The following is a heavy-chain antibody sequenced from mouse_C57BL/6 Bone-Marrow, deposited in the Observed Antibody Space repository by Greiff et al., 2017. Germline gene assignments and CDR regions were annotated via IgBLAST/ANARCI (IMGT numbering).Heavy chain of an antibody. CDR3: ARVNGGRGYYDY. Sequence: VQLQQSGAELVKPGASVTMSCKASGYTFTTYPLEWMKRHHGKSLVWVGNFHPYNDDNKYNQKFKGKATLTVDKSSSTVYLEFSRLTSDDTAVYYCARVNGGRGYYDYWGQGTTLTVSS. CDR1: GYTFTTYP. V-gene: IGHV1-47*01. J-gene: IGHJ2*01. D-gene: IGHD6-1*01. CDR2: FHPYNDDN.